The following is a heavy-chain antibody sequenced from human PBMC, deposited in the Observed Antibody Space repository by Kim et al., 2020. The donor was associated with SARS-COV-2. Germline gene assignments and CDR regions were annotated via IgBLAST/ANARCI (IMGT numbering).Heavy chain of an antibody. CDR1: GFTFSSYG. J-gene: IGHJ4*02. CDR3: ARASRGDDEWGIDY. D-gene: IGHD2-21*01. Sequence: GGSLRLSCAASGFTFSSYGMHWVRQAPGKGLEWVAVIWYDGSNKYYADSVKGRFTISRDNSKNTLYLQMNSLRAEDTAVYYCARASRGDDEWGIDYWGQGTLVTVSS. V-gene: IGHV3-33*01. CDR2: IWYDGSNK.